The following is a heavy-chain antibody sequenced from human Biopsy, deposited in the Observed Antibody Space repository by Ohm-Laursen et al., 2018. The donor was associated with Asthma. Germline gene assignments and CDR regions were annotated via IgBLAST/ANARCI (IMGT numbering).Heavy chain of an antibody. J-gene: IGHJ4*02. D-gene: IGHD5-12*01. CDR3: AKRRGYSGHDNDY. V-gene: IGHV3-30*18. Sequence: SLRLSCAAPGFMFRSFGMHWVRQAPGKGLEWVAVISYDGNHKFYEDSVKGRFAISRDNSKNTLYLQMNSLRTEDTAVYYCAKRRGYSGHDNDYWGQGTLVSVSS. CDR1: GFMFRSFG. CDR2: ISYDGNHK.